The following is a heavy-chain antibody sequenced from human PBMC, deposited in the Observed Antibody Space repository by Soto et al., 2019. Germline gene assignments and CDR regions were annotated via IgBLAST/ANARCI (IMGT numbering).Heavy chain of an antibody. CDR2: ISGSGGST. CDR3: AKPPFPYSSSWYYFDY. V-gene: IGHV3-23*01. Sequence: EVQLLESGGGLVQPGGSLRLSCAASGFTFSSYAMSWVRQAPGKGLEWVSAISGSGGSTYYADSVKGRFTISRDNSKNTLYQQMNSLRDEDTAVYYCAKPPFPYSSSWYYFDYWGQGTLVTVSS. J-gene: IGHJ4*02. D-gene: IGHD6-13*01. CDR1: GFTFSSYA.